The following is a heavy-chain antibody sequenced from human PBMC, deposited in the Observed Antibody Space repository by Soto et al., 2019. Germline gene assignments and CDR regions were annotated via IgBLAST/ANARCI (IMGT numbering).Heavy chain of an antibody. CDR2: RYYSEST. J-gene: IGHJ4*02. CDR1: GGSITTGGYY. Sequence: TSETLSLTCTVSGGSITTGGYYWSWIRQLPGKGLEWIGHRYYSESTYYNPSLKSRVSISLDTSKNQFSLKLSFVTAADTAMYYCARTKCSGGSCYSWSLDYWGQGTPVTVS. D-gene: IGHD2-15*01. CDR3: ARTKCSGGSCYSWSLDY. V-gene: IGHV4-31*03.